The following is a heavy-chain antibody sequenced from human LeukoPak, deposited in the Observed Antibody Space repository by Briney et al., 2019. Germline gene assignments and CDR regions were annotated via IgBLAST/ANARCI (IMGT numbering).Heavy chain of an antibody. V-gene: IGHV1-2*06. CDR3: ARDPSGFFGGAFDI. J-gene: IGHJ3*02. CDR1: GYTFTGHY. D-gene: IGHD1-26*01. Sequence: ASVNVSCKASGYTFTGHYMLWVRQAPGQGLEWMGRINPNSGGTNYAQKFQGRVTMTRDTSISTAYMELSRLRSDDTAVYYCARDPSGFFGGAFDIWGQGTTVTVSS. CDR2: INPNSGGT.